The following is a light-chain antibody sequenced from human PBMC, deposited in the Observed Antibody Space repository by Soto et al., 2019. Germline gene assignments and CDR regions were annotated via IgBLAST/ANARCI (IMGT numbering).Light chain of an antibody. CDR2: WAS. CDR1: QSVLYSSNNKNY. CDR3: QQYYTSRT. J-gene: IGKJ1*01. Sequence: DIVMTQSPDSLAVSMGERATISCKSSQSVLYSSNNKNYLAWYQQKPGQPPKLLIYWASTREFGVPDRFTGSGCGTDFPLTISSQQDEEVAVYYCQQYYTSRTFGQGTKVEIK. V-gene: IGKV4-1*01.